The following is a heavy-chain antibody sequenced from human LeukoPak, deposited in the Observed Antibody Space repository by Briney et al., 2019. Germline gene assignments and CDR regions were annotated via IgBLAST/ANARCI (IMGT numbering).Heavy chain of an antibody. CDR3: VRGSRWLQHAFDY. CDR2: ISSGGNPI. D-gene: IGHD5-24*01. CDR1: GFTFSDYY. J-gene: IGHJ4*02. V-gene: IGHV3-11*04. Sequence: PGGSLRLSCAASGFTFSDYYMSWIRQAPGKGLEWISYISSGGNPILYTDSVQGRFTTSRDNAKDSLFLQMSSLRDDDTAVYYCVRGSRWLQHAFDYWGQGILVTVSS.